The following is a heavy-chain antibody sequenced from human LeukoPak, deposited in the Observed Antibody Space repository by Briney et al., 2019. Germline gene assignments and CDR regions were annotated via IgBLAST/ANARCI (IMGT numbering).Heavy chain of an antibody. CDR2: ISGSGGST. Sequence: GGTLRLSCAASGFTFSSYGMSWVRQAPGKGLEWVSAISGSGGSTYYADSVKGRFTISRDNSKNMLYLQMNSLRAEDTAVYYCARSRPYYYGSGSYSYYFDYWGQGTLVTVSS. D-gene: IGHD3-10*01. V-gene: IGHV3-23*01. CDR3: ARSRPYYYGSGSYSYYFDY. J-gene: IGHJ4*02. CDR1: GFTFSSYG.